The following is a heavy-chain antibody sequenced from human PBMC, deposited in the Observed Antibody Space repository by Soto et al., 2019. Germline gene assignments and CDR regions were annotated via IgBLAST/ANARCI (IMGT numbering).Heavy chain of an antibody. J-gene: IGHJ4*02. CDR3: AKLPSRYFDWLLLSPDY. CDR2: ISGSGGTT. CDR1: GFTFSTYV. D-gene: IGHD3-9*01. V-gene: IGHV3-23*01. Sequence: GGSLRLSCAASGFTFSTYVMIWVRQAPGKGLEWVSAISGSGGTTHYVDSVKGRFTISRDNSKNTLDLQMNSLKAEDTAVYYCAKLPSRYFDWLLLSPDYWGQGTLVTVSS.